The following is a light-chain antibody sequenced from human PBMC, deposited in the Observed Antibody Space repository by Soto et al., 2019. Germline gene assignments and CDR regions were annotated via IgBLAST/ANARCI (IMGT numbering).Light chain of an antibody. J-gene: IGKJ4*01. CDR3: MQGTHWPIT. V-gene: IGKV2-30*01. CDR1: QSLLYSDGNIY. Sequence: DVLMAQSPLSLPVTLGQPASISCRSSQSLLYSDGNIYLNWFHQRPGQSPRRLIYKGSNRDSGVPDRFSGSGSGTDFTLKISRVEAEDVGVYYCMQGTHWPITFGGGTKVEIK. CDR2: KGS.